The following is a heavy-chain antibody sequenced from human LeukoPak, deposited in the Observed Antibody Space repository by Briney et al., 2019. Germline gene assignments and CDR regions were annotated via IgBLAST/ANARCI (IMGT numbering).Heavy chain of an antibody. CDR2: IYPGDSGT. CDR3: ASTRYCSSTSCYTLSYGMDV. J-gene: IGHJ6*02. CDR1: GYSFTSYW. Sequence: GESLKISCKGSGYSFTSYWIGWVRQMPGKGLEWMGIIYPGDSGTRYSPSFQGQVTISADKSISTAYLQWSSLKASDTAMYYCASTRYCSSTSCYTLSYGMDVWGQGTTVTVSS. V-gene: IGHV5-51*01. D-gene: IGHD2-2*02.